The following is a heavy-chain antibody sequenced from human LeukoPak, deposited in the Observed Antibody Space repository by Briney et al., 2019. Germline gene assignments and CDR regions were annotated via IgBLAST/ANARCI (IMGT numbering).Heavy chain of an antibody. CDR2: IYTSGST. D-gene: IGHD6-13*01. J-gene: IGHJ6*04. CDR3: ARTSSSWYRGGYYYYGMDV. V-gene: IGHV4-61*02. CDR1: GGSISSGSYY. Sequence: SETLSLTCTVSGGSISSGSYYWSWIRQPAGKGLEWIGRIYTSGSTNYNPSLKSRVTISVDTSKNQFSLKLSSVTAADTAVYYCARTSSSWYRGGYYYYGMDVWGKGTTVTVSS.